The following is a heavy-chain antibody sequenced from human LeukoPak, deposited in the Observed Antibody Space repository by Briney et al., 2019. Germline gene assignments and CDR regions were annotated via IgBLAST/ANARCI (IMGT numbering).Heavy chain of an antibody. CDR1: GGSFSGYY. Sequence: PSETLSLTCAVYGGSFSGYYWSWIRQPPGKGLEWIGEINHSGSTNYNPSLKSRVTISVDTSKNQFSLKLSSVTAAGTAVYYCARGRGYYGSGMLYGMDVWGKGTTVTVSS. J-gene: IGHJ6*04. D-gene: IGHD3-10*01. V-gene: IGHV4-34*01. CDR2: INHSGST. CDR3: ARGRGYYGSGMLYGMDV.